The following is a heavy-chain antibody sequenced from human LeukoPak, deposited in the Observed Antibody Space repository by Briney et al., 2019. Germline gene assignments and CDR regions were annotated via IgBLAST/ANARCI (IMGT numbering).Heavy chain of an antibody. CDR1: GFTFSSYA. J-gene: IGHJ4*02. Sequence: PGGSLRLSCAASGFTFSSYAMSWVRQAPGKGLEWVLAISGSGGSTYYADSVKGRFTISRDNSKNTLYLQMNSLRAEDTAVYYCAKAGYYDFWSGYYNDYWGQGTLVTVSS. CDR2: ISGSGGST. V-gene: IGHV3-23*01. D-gene: IGHD3-3*01. CDR3: AKAGYYDFWSGYYNDY.